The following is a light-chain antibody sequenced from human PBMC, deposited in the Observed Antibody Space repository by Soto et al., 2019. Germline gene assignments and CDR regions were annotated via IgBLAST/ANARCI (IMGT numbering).Light chain of an antibody. CDR3: QKYKSAPPT. V-gene: IGKV1-27*01. CDR1: QGISNY. J-gene: IGKJ1*01. CDR2: AAS. Sequence: DIQMTQSPSSLSASVGDRVTITCRASQGISNYLAWYQQKAGKVPQLLIYAASTLQSGVPSRFSGSGSGTDFTLTISSLAAEDAATYYCQKYKSAPPTFGQGTKVEIK.